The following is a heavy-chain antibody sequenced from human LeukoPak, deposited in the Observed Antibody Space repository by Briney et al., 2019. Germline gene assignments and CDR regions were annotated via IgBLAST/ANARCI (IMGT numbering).Heavy chain of an antibody. Sequence: GGSLRLSCAASGFTFSSYGMHWVRQAAGKGLEWVAVIWYDGSNKYYADSVKGRFTISRDNSKNTLYLQMNSLGAEDTAVYYCARAQDYYGSGSATEGFDYWGQGTLVTVSS. V-gene: IGHV3-33*01. CDR3: ARAQDYYGSGSATEGFDY. CDR1: GFTFSSYG. D-gene: IGHD3-10*01. CDR2: IWYDGSNK. J-gene: IGHJ4*02.